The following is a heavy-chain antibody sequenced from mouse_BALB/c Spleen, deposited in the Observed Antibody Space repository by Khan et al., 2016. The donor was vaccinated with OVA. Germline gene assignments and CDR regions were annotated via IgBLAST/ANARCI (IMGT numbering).Heavy chain of an antibody. D-gene: IGHD1-1*01. CDR1: GFTFSSYA. CDR3: ARTPGYYGSNYFDY. J-gene: IGHJ2*01. Sequence: EVELVESGGGLVKPGGSLKLSCAASGFTFSSYALSWVRQTPEKRLEWVATISSGGSYTSYPGSVKGRFTISRANARNTLYLQMSSLRSEATAMYYCARTPGYYGSNYFDYWGQGSTLTVSS. CDR2: ISSGGSYT. V-gene: IGHV5-9-3*01.